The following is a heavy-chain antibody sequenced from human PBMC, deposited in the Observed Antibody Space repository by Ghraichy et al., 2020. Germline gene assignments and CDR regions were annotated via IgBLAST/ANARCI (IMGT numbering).Heavy chain of an antibody. CDR3: AAEPMNGNYGFDY. CDR1: GFTFSSCA. D-gene: IGHD1-7*01. V-gene: IGHV3-30*04. Sequence: GGSLRLSCTASGFTFSSCAVHWVRQAPGKGLECAATISIDGSEKYYADSVKGRFTISRDNSRNTLYLQMNSLRVEDTAIYFCAAEPMNGNYGFDYWGRGTLVTVSS. J-gene: IGHJ4*02. CDR2: ISIDGSEK.